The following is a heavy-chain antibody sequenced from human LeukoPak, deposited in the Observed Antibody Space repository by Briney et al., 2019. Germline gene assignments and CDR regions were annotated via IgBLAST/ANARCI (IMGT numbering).Heavy chain of an antibody. CDR2: ISGSGDNT. D-gene: IGHD6-19*01. V-gene: IGHV3-23*01. J-gene: IGHJ6*02. CDR3: AKGGAVAVDYYYGMDV. CDR1: GFSFNNYA. Sequence: GGSLRLSCAVSGFSFNNYAMSWVRQAPGKGLEWVSAISGSGDNTYYADSVKGRFTISRDNSKNTLFLQMSSLRAEDTAVYYCAKGGAVAVDYYYGMDVWGQGTTVTVSS.